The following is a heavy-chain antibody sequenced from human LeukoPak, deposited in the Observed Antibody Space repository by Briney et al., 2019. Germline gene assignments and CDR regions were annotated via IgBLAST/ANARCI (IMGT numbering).Heavy chain of an antibody. CDR2: INPNSGGT. V-gene: IGHV1-2*02. CDR3: ARNFYFDSSGYYHY. D-gene: IGHD3-22*01. Sequence: ASVKVSCKASGYTFTGYYMHWVRQAPGQGLQWMGWINPNSGGTNYAQKFQGRVTMTRDTSISTAYMELSRLRSDDTAVYYCARNFYFDSSGYYHYWGQGTLVTVSS. J-gene: IGHJ4*02. CDR1: GYTFTGYY.